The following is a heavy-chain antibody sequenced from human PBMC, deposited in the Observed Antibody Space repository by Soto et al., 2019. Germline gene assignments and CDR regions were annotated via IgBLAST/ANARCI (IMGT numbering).Heavy chain of an antibody. CDR2: ISRNNSYI. CDR3: AREDRVGLGAFDI. V-gene: IGHV3-21*01. J-gene: IGHJ3*02. CDR1: GFTFSSYT. Sequence: GGSLRLSCAASGFTFSSYTINWVRQAPGKGLEWVSSISRNNSYIYYADSLKGRFTISRDNAKTSLYLQMNSLRAEDTAVYYCAREDRVGLGAFDIWGQGTMVTVSS. D-gene: IGHD2-21*01.